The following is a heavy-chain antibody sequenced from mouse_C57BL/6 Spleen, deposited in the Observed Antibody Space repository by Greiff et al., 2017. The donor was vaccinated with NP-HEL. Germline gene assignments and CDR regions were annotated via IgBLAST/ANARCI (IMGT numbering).Heavy chain of an antibody. CDR3: AREGYYYYYAMDY. V-gene: IGHV5-17*01. Sequence: EVQVVESGGGLVKPGGSLKLSCAASGFTFSDYGMHWVRQAPEKGLEWVAYISSGSSTIYYADTVKGRFTISRDNAKNTLFLQMTSLRSEDTAMYYCAREGYYYYYAMDYWGQGTSVTVSS. J-gene: IGHJ4*01. CDR1: GFTFSDYG. D-gene: IGHD2-3*01. CDR2: ISSGSSTI.